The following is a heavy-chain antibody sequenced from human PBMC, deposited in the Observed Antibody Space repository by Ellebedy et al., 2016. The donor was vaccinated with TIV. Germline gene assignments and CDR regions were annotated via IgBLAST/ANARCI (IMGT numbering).Heavy chain of an antibody. CDR3: VTSVVVAAYDY. CDR2: IFPGDSDT. Sequence: GESLKISCTGSGFSFNDFWISWVRQMPGKGLEWMGIIFPGDSDTTYSPSFQGQVTISADRSISTAYLPWSSLKASDTAVYYCVTSVVVAAYDYWGQGTLVTVSS. J-gene: IGHJ4*02. D-gene: IGHD2-15*01. CDR1: GFSFNDFW. V-gene: IGHV5-51*01.